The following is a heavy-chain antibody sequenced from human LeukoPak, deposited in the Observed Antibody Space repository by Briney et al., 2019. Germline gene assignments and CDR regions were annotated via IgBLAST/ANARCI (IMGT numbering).Heavy chain of an antibody. Sequence: GESLKISCKGSGYSFTSYWIGWVRQMPGKGLEWMGIIYPGDSDTRYSPSFQGQVTISADKSISTAYLQWSSLKASDTAMYYCARLELRFLEWPKDDAFDIWGQGTMVTVSS. CDR1: GYSFTSYW. CDR2: IYPGDSDT. D-gene: IGHD3-3*01. CDR3: ARLELRFLEWPKDDAFDI. J-gene: IGHJ3*02. V-gene: IGHV5-51*01.